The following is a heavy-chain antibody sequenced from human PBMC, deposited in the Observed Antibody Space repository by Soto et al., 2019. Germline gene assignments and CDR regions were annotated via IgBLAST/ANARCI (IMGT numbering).Heavy chain of an antibody. CDR2: ISSSGSTI. V-gene: IGHV3-48*03. J-gene: IGHJ6*02. CDR3: ARESGSSTSPDYYGMDV. D-gene: IGHD2-2*01. CDR1: GFTFSSYE. Sequence: LRLSCAASGFTFSSYEMNWVRQAPGKGLEWVSYISSSGSTIYYADSVKGRFTISRDNAKNSLYLQMNSLRAEDTAVYYCARESGSSTSPDYYGMDVWGQGTTVTVSS.